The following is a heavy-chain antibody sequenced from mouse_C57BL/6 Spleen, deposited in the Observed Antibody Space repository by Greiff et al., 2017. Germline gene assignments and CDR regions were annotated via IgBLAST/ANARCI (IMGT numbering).Heavy chain of an antibody. CDR1: GYTFTDYE. Sequence: VQLVESGAELVRPGASVTLSCKASGYTFTDYEMHWVKQTPVHGLEWIGAIDPETGGTAYNQKFKGKAILTADKSSSTAYMELRSLTSEDSAVYYCTRDRSGTGWGQGTTLTVAS. V-gene: IGHV1-15*01. CDR3: TRDRSGTG. J-gene: IGHJ2*01. D-gene: IGHD1-3*01. CDR2: IDPETGGT.